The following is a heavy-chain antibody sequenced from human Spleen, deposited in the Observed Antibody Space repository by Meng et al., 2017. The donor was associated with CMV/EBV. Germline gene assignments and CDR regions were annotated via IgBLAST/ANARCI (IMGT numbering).Heavy chain of an antibody. CDR1: GFIFNNYA. CDR2: IYSGGTST. CDR3: TTEGGGNWFFDY. V-gene: IGHV3-23*03. J-gene: IGHJ4*02. Sequence: GESLKISCAASGFIFNNYAMNWVRQAPGKGLEWVSIIYSGGTSTYYADSVKGRFTISRDNSKNTLYLQMNSLKTEDTAVYYCTTEGGGNWFFDYWGQGTLVTVSS. D-gene: IGHD4-23*01.